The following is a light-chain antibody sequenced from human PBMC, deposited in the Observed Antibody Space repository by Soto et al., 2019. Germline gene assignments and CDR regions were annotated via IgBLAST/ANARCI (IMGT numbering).Light chain of an antibody. Sequence: QSVLTQPRSVSGSPGQSVTISCTGTNSDVGGYNFVSWYQRLPGKAPKLMISAVSQRPSGVPDRFSGSKSGNTASLTISGLQADDEADYFCCSYTASDIWVFGGGTKLTVL. CDR2: AVS. V-gene: IGLV2-11*01. CDR3: CSYTASDIWV. J-gene: IGLJ3*02. CDR1: NSDVGGYNF.